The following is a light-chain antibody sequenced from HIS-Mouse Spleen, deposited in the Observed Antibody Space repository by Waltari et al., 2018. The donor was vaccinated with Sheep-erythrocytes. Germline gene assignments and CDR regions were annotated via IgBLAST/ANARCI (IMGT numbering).Light chain of an antibody. V-gene: IGKV1-13*02. J-gene: IGKJ2*01. CDR1: QGISSA. CDR2: DAS. CDR3: QQFNSYLYT. Sequence: AIQLTQSPSSLSASVGYRVPITCRASQGISSALAWYQQKPGKAPKLLIYDASSLESGVPSRFSGSGSGTDFTLTISSLQPEDFATYYCQQFNSYLYTFGQGTKLEIK.